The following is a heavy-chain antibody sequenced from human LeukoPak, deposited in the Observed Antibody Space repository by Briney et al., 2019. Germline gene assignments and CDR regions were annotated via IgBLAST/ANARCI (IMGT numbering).Heavy chain of an antibody. V-gene: IGHV1-2*02. CDR3: ARDYRYNWSYQVLDP. Sequence: ASVKVSCKASGYTFTGYYMHWVRQAPGQGLEWMGWINPNSGGTNYAQKFQGRVTMTRDTSISTAYMELSRLRSDDTAVYYSARDYRYNWSYQVLDPWGQGTLVTVSS. CDR1: GYTFTGYY. CDR2: INPNSGGT. J-gene: IGHJ5*02. D-gene: IGHD1-7*01.